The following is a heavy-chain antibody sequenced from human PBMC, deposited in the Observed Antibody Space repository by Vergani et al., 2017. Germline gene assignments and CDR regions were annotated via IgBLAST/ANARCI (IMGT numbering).Heavy chain of an antibody. CDR3: AKHRHENYYNYGMDV. CDR1: GFTFNSYA. Sequence: EVQLLASGGGLVQPGGSLRLSCAASGFTFNSYAMSWARQAPGKGLEWVSGISGSGDRTNCADSVKGRFTISRDNSKNTLYLQMNSLRAKDTAIYDCAKHRHENYYNYGMDVWGQGTTVTVFS. CDR2: ISGSGDRT. V-gene: IGHV3-23*01. J-gene: IGHJ6*02.